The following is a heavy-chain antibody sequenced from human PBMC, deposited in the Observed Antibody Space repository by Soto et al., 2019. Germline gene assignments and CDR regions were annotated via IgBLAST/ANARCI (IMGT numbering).Heavy chain of an antibody. Sequence: QVQLVESGGGVVQPGRSLRLSCAASGFTFSSYAMHWFRQAPGKGLEWLAVISYDGSNKYYADSVKGRFTISRDNSKNTLYLQMNSLRAEDTAVYYCARDGLEQQLVHWYFDLWGRGTLVTVSS. CDR1: GFTFSSYA. J-gene: IGHJ2*01. D-gene: IGHD6-13*01. V-gene: IGHV3-30-3*01. CDR3: ARDGLEQQLVHWYFDL. CDR2: ISYDGSNK.